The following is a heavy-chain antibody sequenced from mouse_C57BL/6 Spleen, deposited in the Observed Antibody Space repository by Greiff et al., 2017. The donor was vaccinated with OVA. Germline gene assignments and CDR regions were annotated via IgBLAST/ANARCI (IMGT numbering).Heavy chain of an antibody. CDR1: GYTFTSYT. V-gene: IGHV1-4*01. CDR2: INPSTGYT. Sequence: VQLQQSGAELARPGASVKMSCKASGYTFTSYTMHWVKQRPGQGLEWIGYINPSTGYTKYNQKFKDKATLTADKSSSTAYLHLSSLTSEDSAVYYCATQGFAYWGQGTLVTVSA. J-gene: IGHJ3*01. CDR3: ATQGFAY.